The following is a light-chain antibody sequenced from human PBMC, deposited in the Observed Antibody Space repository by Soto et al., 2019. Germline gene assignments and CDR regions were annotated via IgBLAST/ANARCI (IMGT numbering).Light chain of an antibody. CDR3: QSYDSSVV. Sequence: QSVLTQPPSVSGAPGQRVTISCTGSSSNIGAGYDVHWYQQLPGTAPKLLIYGNSNRTSGVPDRFSGSKSGTSASLAITGLQAEDEADYYCQSYDSSVVFGAGTKLTVL. J-gene: IGLJ2*01. V-gene: IGLV1-40*01. CDR1: SSNIGAGYD. CDR2: GNS.